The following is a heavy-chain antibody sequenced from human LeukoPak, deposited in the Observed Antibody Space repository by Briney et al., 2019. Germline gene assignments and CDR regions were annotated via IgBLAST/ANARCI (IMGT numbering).Heavy chain of an antibody. CDR3: ARAPGGGMTTVTIIDY. CDR2: IYYSGST. D-gene: IGHD4-17*01. V-gene: IGHV4-31*03. Sequence: SQTLSLTCTVSGGSISSGGYYWSWIRQHPGKGLEWIGYIYYSGSTYYNPSLKSRVTISVDTSKNQFSLKLSSVTAADTAVYYCARAPGGGMTTVTIIDYWGQGTLVTVSS. CDR1: GGSISSGGYY. J-gene: IGHJ4*02.